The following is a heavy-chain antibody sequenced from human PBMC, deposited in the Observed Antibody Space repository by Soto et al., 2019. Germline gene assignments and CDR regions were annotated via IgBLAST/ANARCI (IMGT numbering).Heavy chain of an antibody. CDR1: GGSISTYY. CDR2: IYFSGSA. Sequence: PSETLSLTCTISGGSISTYYWSWIRQPPGKGLEWIGYIYFSGSANYNPSLKSRVTISVDTSKNQFSLKLSSVTAADTAVYYCARYTGGYSYDYDYWGQGTLVTVSS. D-gene: IGHD5-18*01. V-gene: IGHV4-59*01. CDR3: ARYTGGYSYDYDY. J-gene: IGHJ4*02.